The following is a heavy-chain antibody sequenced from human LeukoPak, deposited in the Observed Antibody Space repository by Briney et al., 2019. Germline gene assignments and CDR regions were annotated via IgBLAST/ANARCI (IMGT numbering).Heavy chain of an antibody. CDR2: VNPDNGNT. CDR1: GYRFTNFD. J-gene: IGHJ4*02. Sequence: ASVKVSCKTSGYRFTNFDINWVRQAPGQGLEWMGWVNPDNGNTGYAQKFQGRVSMSRDTSISTAFMVLSSLRSDDTAVYFCARGPRESSSSDYWGQGTLVTVSS. D-gene: IGHD6-13*01. V-gene: IGHV1-8*01. CDR3: ARGPRESSSSDY.